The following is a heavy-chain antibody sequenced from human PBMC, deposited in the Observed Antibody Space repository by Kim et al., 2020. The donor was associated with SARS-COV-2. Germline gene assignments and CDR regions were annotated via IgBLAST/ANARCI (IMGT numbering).Heavy chain of an antibody. CDR3: ARKGVAVAAHFDY. D-gene: IGHD6-19*01. CDR2: INHSGST. CDR1: GGSFSGYY. Sequence: SETLSLTCAVYGGSFSGYYWSWIRQPPGKGLEWIGQINHSGSTNYNPSLKSRVTISVDTSKNQFSLKLSSVTAADTAVYYCARKGVAVAAHFDYWGQGTLVTVSS. J-gene: IGHJ4*02. V-gene: IGHV4-34*01.